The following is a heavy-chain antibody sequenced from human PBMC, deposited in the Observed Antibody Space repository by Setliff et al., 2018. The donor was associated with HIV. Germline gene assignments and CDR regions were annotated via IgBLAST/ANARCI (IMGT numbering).Heavy chain of an antibody. V-gene: IGHV4-4*09. CDR2: IYISGTT. Sequence: PSETLSLTCTVSGGSINNHYWYWIRQPPGKGLEWIGYIYISGTTNYNPSLKNRVTMSLDTSKTQVSLRLTSVTAADTAVYYCARAFGSGSYRWFDPWGQGTLVTVSS. J-gene: IGHJ5*02. CDR3: ARAFGSGSYRWFDP. D-gene: IGHD3-10*01. CDR1: GGSINNHY.